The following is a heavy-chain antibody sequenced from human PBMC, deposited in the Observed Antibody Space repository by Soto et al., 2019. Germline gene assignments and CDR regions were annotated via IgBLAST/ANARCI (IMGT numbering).Heavy chain of an antibody. V-gene: IGHV1-2*04. D-gene: IGHD3-16*01. CDR1: GYTFTGYY. CDR3: ARLGKDYYYGMDV. CDR2: INPNSGGT. Sequence: ASLKVSCKASGYTFTGYYMHWVRRAPGQGLEWMGWINPNSGGTNYAQKFQGWVTMTRDTSISTAYMELSRLRSDDTAVYYCARLGKDYYYGMDVWGQGTTVTVSS. J-gene: IGHJ6*02.